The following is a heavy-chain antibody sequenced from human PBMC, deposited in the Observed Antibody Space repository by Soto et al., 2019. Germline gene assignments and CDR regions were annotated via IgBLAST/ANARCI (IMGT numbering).Heavy chain of an antibody. D-gene: IGHD5-18*01. CDR3: ARDPPLGYGDYYYGMDV. J-gene: IGHJ6*02. V-gene: IGHV1-69*13. CDR2: TIPIFGTA. Sequence: SVKVSCKASGGTFSSYAISWVRQAPGQGLEWMGGTIPIFGTANYAQKFQGRVTITADESTSTAYMELSSLRSEDTAVYYCARDPPLGYGDYYYGMDVWGQGTTVTVSS. CDR1: GGTFSSYA.